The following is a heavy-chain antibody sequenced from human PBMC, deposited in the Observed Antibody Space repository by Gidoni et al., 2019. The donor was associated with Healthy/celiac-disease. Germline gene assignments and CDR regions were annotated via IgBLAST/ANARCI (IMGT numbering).Heavy chain of an antibody. V-gene: IGHV3-49*03. D-gene: IGHD2-15*01. CDR3: TRAVVVVAATQYFDY. CDR1: GFTFGDYA. Sequence: EVQLVESGGGLVQHGRSLRLSCTASGFTFGDYAMSWFRQAPGKGLEWVGFIRSKAYCGTTEYAASVKGRFTISRDDSKSIAYLQMNSLKTEDTAVYYCTRAVVVVAATQYFDYWGQGTLVTVSS. CDR2: IRSKAYCGTT. J-gene: IGHJ4*02.